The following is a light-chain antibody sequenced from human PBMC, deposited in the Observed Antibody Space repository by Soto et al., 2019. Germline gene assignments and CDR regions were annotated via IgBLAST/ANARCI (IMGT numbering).Light chain of an antibody. V-gene: IGKV3-20*01. CDR2: GAS. J-gene: IGKJ1*01. CDR1: QSFGSGF. Sequence: EIVLTQSPGTLSLSPGERATLSCRASQSFGSGFLAWYLQKPGQAPRLVIYGASSRATGIPDRFSGSGSGTDFTLTISRLEPEDFAVYYCQQYHSSPRTFGQGTKVEFK. CDR3: QQYHSSPRT.